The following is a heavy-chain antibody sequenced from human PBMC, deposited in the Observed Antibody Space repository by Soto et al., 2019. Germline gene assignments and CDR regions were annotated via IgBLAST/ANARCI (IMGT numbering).Heavy chain of an antibody. Sequence: QVRLQESGPGLVEPSGTLSLTGAVSGGSVSSSSCWSWVRQAPGKGLEWIGEIYHSGTFNYNPSLASRVSVSVDKSRNQLSLNLKSVTAADTAAYYCVRSVPAATWQYSGMDVWGQGNTVTVSS. CDR2: IYHSGTF. V-gene: IGHV4-4*02. D-gene: IGHD2-2*01. J-gene: IGHJ6*02. CDR1: GGSVSSSSC. CDR3: VRSVPAATWQYSGMDV.